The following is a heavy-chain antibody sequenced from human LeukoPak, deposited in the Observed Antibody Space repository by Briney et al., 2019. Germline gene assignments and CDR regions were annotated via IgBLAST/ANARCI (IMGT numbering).Heavy chain of an antibody. J-gene: IGHJ4*02. D-gene: IGHD3-3*01. V-gene: IGHV4-4*07. CDR1: GGSISSYY. Sequence: KPSETLSLTCTVSGGSISSYYWSWIRQPAGKGLEWIGRIYTSGSTNYNPSLKSRVTMSVDTSKNQFSLKLSSVTAADTAVYYCARERFGIFGVVTLFDYWGQGTLVTVSS. CDR2: IYTSGST. CDR3: ARERFGIFGVVTLFDY.